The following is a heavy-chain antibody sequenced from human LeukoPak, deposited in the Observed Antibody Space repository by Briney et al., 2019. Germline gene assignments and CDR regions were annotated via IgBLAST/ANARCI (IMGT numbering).Heavy chain of an antibody. CDR2: ISAYNGNT. J-gene: IGHJ6*03. CDR1: GYTFTSYG. V-gene: IGHV1-18*01. Sequence: ASVKVSCKASGYTFTSYGISWVRQAPGQGLEWMGWISAYNGNTNYAQKLQGRVTTTTDTSTSTAYMELRSLRSDDTAVYYCARDKRYCSSTSCYMAYMDVWGKGTTVTVSS. CDR3: ARDKRYCSSTSCYMAYMDV. D-gene: IGHD2-2*02.